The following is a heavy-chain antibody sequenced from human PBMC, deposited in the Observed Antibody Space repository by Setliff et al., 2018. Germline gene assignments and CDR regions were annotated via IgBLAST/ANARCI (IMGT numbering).Heavy chain of an antibody. Sequence: SETLSLTCTVSGYPISRGFYWGWIRQSPGKGLEWIGSVYHSGSSYQNPSLRSRIAVSVDTSKNQFSLRLNSVTAADTALYYCAIGGGYCDFFDCFPFDNWGQGFLVTVSS. J-gene: IGHJ4*02. CDR1: GYPISRGFY. D-gene: IGHD3-16*01. CDR3: AIGGGYCDFFDCFPFDN. V-gene: IGHV4-38-2*02. CDR2: VYHSGSS.